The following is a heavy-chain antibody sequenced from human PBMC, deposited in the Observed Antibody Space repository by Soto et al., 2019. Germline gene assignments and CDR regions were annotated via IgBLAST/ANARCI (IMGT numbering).Heavy chain of an antibody. V-gene: IGHV3-23*01. D-gene: IGHD2-2*01. Sequence: GGSLRLSCAASGFTFSDYAMTWVRQVPGKGLEWVSSLSGGGTSAYYAESVKGRFTISRDNPRNTVYLQLNSLRAEDTAVYFCAKAARGSYCSSPRCSVFFDYWGQGTLVNVSS. CDR1: GFTFSDYA. CDR2: LSGGGTSA. CDR3: AKAARGSYCSSPRCSVFFDY. J-gene: IGHJ4*02.